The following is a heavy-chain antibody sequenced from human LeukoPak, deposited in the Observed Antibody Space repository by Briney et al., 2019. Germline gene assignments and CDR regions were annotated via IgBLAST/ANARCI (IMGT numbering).Heavy chain of an antibody. CDR3: AKVRLRFLEWPYFDY. CDR1: GFTFSSYA. V-gene: IGHV3-23*01. Sequence: GGSLRLSCAASGFTFSSYAMSWVRQAPGKGLEWVSAIKGRFTISRDNSKNSLYLQMNSLRAEDTALYYCAKVRLRFLEWPYFDYWGQGTLVTVSS. J-gene: IGHJ4*02. D-gene: IGHD3-3*01. CDR2: I.